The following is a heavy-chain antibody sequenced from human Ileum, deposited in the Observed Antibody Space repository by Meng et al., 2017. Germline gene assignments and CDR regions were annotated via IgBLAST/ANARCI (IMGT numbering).Heavy chain of an antibody. Sequence: SETLSLTCTVSGGSISSTSYYWSWIRQPAGKGLEWVGRISTSGSINYNPSLQSRVTIAVDTSKNQFSWKLSSVTAADTAVYYCARLSVPAALGAFDIWGQGTMVTVSS. CDR2: ISTSGSI. CDR3: ARLSVPAALGAFDI. J-gene: IGHJ3*02. D-gene: IGHD2-2*01. CDR1: GGSISSTSYY. V-gene: IGHV4-61*02.